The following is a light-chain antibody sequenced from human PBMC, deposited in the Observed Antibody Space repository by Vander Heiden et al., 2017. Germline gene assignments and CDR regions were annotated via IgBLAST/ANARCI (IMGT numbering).Light chain of an antibody. CDR1: QGISIW. J-gene: IGKJ2*01. CDR2: KAS. V-gene: IGKV1-5*03. Sequence: DIQMTQSPSTLSASAGDRVTITCRASQGISIWLAWYQQKPGQAPNLLIYKASNLETGVPSRFSGSGSGTDFTLTISSLQPEDVATYYCQHYNNLPYTFGQGTKLEIK. CDR3: QHYNNLPYT.